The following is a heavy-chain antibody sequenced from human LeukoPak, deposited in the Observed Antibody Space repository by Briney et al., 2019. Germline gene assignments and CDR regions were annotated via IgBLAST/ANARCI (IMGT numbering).Heavy chain of an antibody. Sequence: SETLSLTCTVSGGSISSYYWSWIRQPPGKGLEWVGYIYYSGSTNYNPSLKSRVTISVDTSKNQFSLKLSSVTAADTAVYYCARVRFGYSSSWFSKDYYYGMDVWGQGTTVTVSS. CDR2: IYYSGST. CDR1: GGSISSYY. J-gene: IGHJ6*02. V-gene: IGHV4-59*01. D-gene: IGHD6-13*01. CDR3: ARVRFGYSSSWFSKDYYYGMDV.